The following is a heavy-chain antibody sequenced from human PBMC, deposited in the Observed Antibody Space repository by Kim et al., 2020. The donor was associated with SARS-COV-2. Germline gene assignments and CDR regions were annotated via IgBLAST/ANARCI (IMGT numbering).Heavy chain of an antibody. CDR1: GGSISSSSYY. V-gene: IGHV4-39*01. CDR2: IYYSGST. CDR3: VYDSSGYYVGGDYYYYGMDV. D-gene: IGHD3-22*01. Sequence: SETLSLTCTVSGGSISSSSYYWGWIRQPPGKGLEWIGSIYYSGSTYYNPSLKSRVTISVDTSKNQFSLKLSSVTAADTAVYYCVYDSSGYYVGGDYYYYGMDVWGQGTTVTVSS. J-gene: IGHJ6*02.